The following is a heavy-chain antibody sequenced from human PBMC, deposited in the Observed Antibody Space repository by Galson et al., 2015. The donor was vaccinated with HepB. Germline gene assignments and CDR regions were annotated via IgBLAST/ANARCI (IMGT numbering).Heavy chain of an antibody. J-gene: IGHJ4*02. Sequence: SLTCTVSGGSISSSSYYWGWIRQPPGKGLEWIGSIYYSGSTYYNPSLKSRVTISVDTSKNQFSLKLSSVTAADTAVYYCARRAIAVAGTWDYWGQGTLVTVSS. CDR2: IYYSGST. CDR3: ARRAIAVAGTWDY. V-gene: IGHV4-39*01. CDR1: GGSISSSSYY. D-gene: IGHD6-19*01.